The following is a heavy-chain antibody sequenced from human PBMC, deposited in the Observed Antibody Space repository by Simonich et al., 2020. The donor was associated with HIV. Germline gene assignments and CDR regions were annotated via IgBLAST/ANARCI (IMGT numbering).Heavy chain of an antibody. J-gene: IGHJ4*02. Sequence: VQLQQWSAGLLKPSETLSLTCAVYGGSFSGYYWSWIRQPPGKGLEWIGEISHVGRTNNNPPLKSRVTISVDTSKKQISLRLSSVTAADTALYYCARHRPSGNYLYEVDYFDFWGQGTLVTVSS. V-gene: IGHV4-34*02. CDR3: ARHRPSGNYLYEVDYFDF. D-gene: IGHD1-26*01. CDR1: GGSFSGYY. CDR2: ISHVGRT.